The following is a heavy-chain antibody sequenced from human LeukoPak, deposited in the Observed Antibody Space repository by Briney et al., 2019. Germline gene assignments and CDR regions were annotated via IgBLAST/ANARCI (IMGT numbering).Heavy chain of an antibody. CDR3: ATRGGIAARPGPFGY. J-gene: IGHJ4*02. CDR1: GFIFSNYG. CDR2: ISFSSTHI. Sequence: GGSLRLSCAASGFIFSNYGMSWVRQAPGKGLEWVSSISFSSTHIYYADSIQGRFTISRDNAKNSLYLQMNSLRAEDTAVYYCATRGGIAARPGPFGYWGQGTLVTVSS. V-gene: IGHV3-21*01. D-gene: IGHD6-6*01.